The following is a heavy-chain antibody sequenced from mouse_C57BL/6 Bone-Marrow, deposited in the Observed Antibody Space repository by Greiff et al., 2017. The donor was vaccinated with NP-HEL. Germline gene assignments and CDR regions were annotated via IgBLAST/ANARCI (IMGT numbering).Heavy chain of an antibody. V-gene: IGHV5-12*01. CDR3: ARHRYYFDD. CDR1: GFTFSDYY. J-gene: IGHJ2*01. CDR2: ISTGGGST. Sequence: EVMLVESGGGLVQPGGSLKLSCAASGFTFSDYYMYWVRQTPEKRLEWVAYISTGGGSTYYPATVKGRFTISRDKAKNTLYLQMSRMKSEDTAMYYCARHRYYFDDWGQGTTLTVSS.